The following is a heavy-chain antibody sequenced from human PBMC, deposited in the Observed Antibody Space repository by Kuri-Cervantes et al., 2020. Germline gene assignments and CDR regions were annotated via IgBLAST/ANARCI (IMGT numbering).Heavy chain of an antibody. D-gene: IGHD6-19*01. CDR2: IRGSGGST. Sequence: GGSLRLSCAASGFTFSSYAMSWVRQAPGKGLEWVPAIRGSGGSTYYADSVKGRFTISGDNSKNTLYLQMNSLRAEDTAVYYCAKEDSSGWYSGFGYFDYWGQGTLVTVSS. J-gene: IGHJ4*02. CDR3: AKEDSSGWYSGFGYFDY. V-gene: IGHV3-23*01. CDR1: GFTFSSYA.